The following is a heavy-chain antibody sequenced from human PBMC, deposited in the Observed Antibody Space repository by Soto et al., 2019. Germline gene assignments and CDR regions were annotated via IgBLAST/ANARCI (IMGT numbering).Heavy chain of an antibody. CDR3: ARQFGDVGANLDY. J-gene: IGHJ4*02. V-gene: IGHV4-39*01. Sequence: SETLSLTCTVSGGSISSSSYYWGWIRQPPGKGLEWIGSIYYSGSTYYNPSLKSRVTISVDTSKNQFSLKLSSVTAADTAVYYCARQFGDVGANLDYWGQGTLVTVSS. D-gene: IGHD1-26*01. CDR2: IYYSGST. CDR1: GGSISSSSYY.